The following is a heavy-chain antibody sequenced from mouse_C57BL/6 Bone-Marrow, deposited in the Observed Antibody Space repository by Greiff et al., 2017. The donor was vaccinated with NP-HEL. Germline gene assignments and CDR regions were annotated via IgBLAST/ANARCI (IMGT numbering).Heavy chain of an antibody. D-gene: IGHD1-1*01. CDR3: ASHYCGSSYWYFDV. CDR1: GYTFTSYT. CDR2: INPSSGYT. Sequence: QVQLQQSGAELARPGASVKMSCKASGYTFTSYTMHWVKQRPGQGLEWIGYINPSSGYTKYNQKFKDKATLTADKSSSTAYMQLSSLTSEDSAVYYCASHYCGSSYWYFDVWDTGTTVTVSS. V-gene: IGHV1-4*01. J-gene: IGHJ1*03.